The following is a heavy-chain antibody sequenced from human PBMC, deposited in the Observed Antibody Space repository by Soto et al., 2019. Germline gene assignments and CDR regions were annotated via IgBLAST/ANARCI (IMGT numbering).Heavy chain of an antibody. CDR3: ARDLRAEAGTSIRWFHP. J-gene: IGHJ5*02. V-gene: IGHV3-21*01. Sequence: PGGSLRLSCAASGFTFSSYSINWVRQAPGKGLEWVSSISSSSSYIYYADSVKGRFTISRDNAKNSLYLQMNSLRAEDTAVYYCARDLRAEAGTSIRWFHPWGQGTMVTVYS. D-gene: IGHD6-13*01. CDR1: GFTFSSYS. CDR2: ISSSSSYI.